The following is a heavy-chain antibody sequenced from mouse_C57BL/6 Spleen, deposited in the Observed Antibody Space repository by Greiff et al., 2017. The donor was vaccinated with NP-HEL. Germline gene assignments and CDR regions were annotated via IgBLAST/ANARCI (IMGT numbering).Heavy chain of an antibody. CDR3: ARGVGTTVVAGSDY. D-gene: IGHD1-1*01. CDR2: IRNKANGYTT. V-gene: IGHV7-3*01. CDR1: GFTFTDYY. Sequence: EVKLMESGGGLVQPGGSLSLSCAASGFTFTDYYMSWVRQPPGKALAWLGFIRNKANGYTTEYSASVKGRVTISRDNSQSILYLQMNALRAEDRATYYCARGVGTTVVAGSDYWGQGTTLTVSS. J-gene: IGHJ2*01.